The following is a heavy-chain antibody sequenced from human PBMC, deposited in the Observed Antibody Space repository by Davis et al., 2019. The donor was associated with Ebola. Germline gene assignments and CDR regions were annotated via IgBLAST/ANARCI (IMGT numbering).Heavy chain of an antibody. J-gene: IGHJ4*02. CDR2: MYSGGST. CDR1: GFTVSNNY. Sequence: GESLKISCAASGFTVSNNYMSWVRQAPGKGLEWVSIMYSGGSTYYTDSVKGRFTISRDTYKNTLFLQMNSLRAEDTAVYYCARGAYSGRDPKGGFDYWGQGTLATVSA. CDR3: ARGAYSGRDPKGGFDY. D-gene: IGHD5-12*01. V-gene: IGHV3-53*01.